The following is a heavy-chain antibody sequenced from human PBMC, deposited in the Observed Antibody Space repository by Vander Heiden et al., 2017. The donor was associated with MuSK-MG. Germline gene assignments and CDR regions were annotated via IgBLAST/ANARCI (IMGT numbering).Heavy chain of an antibody. CDR1: GFTFSSYG. V-gene: IGHV3-33*06. CDR3: AKLYSSVSG. CDR2: IWYDGSNK. J-gene: IGHJ4*02. D-gene: IGHD2-15*01. Sequence: QVQLVESGGGVVQPGRSLRLPCAASGFTFSSYGMHWVRQAPGKGLEWVAVIWYDGSNKYYADSVKGRFTISRDNSKNTLYLQMNSLRAEDTAVYYCAKLYSSVSGWGQGTLVTVSS.